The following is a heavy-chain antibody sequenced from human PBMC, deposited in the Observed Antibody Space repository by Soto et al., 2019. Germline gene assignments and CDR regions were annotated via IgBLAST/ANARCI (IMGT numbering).Heavy chain of an antibody. J-gene: IGHJ4*02. Sequence: SETLSLTCAVSGSSMSSSKYCSWVRQPPGKGLEWVGEIFDDGNTNYNPSLKSRVTISVDESKNEFSLKVTSVTAADTAVYYWARERCSGGSCLSFGSWGRGILVTVSS. CDR1: GSSMSSSKY. CDR2: IFDDGNT. CDR3: ARERCSGGSCLSFGS. D-gene: IGHD2-15*01. V-gene: IGHV4-4*02.